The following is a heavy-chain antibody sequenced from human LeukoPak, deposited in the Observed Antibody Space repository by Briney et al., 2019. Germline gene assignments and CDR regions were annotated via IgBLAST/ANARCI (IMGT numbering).Heavy chain of an antibody. V-gene: IGHV4-39*01. J-gene: IGHJ4*02. D-gene: IGHD3-22*01. CDR1: GGFISSSSYY. Sequence: PSETLSLTCTVSGGFISSSSYYWGWIRQPPGKGLEWIGSIYYSGSTYYNPSLKSRVTISVDTSKNQFSLKLSSVTAADTAVYYCASGGSSGYYFYWGQGTLVTVSS. CDR2: IYYSGST. CDR3: ASGGSSGYYFY.